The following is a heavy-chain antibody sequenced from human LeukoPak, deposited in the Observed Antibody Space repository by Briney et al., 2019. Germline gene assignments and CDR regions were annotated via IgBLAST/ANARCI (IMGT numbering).Heavy chain of an antibody. D-gene: IGHD2-2*02. Sequence: GGSLRLSCTASGFTFSTSWMHWVRQAPGKGLVWVSRINPDGSSTYYADSVKGRFTISRDNSKNTLYVQMNSLRAEDTAVYYCAKGRGDCNSTTCYIDFWGQGTLVTVSS. J-gene: IGHJ4*02. CDR3: AKGRGDCNSTTCYIDF. V-gene: IGHV3-74*01. CDR1: GFTFSTSW. CDR2: INPDGSST.